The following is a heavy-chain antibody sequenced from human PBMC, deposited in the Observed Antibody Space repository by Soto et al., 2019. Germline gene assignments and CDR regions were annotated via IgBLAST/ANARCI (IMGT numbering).Heavy chain of an antibody. CDR1: GFTFSSYS. J-gene: IGHJ5*02. D-gene: IGHD3-22*01. V-gene: IGHV3-21*01. CDR3: ARWLYYSEWSGYYAP. CDR2: ISSSSSYI. Sequence: EVQLVESGGGLVKPGGSLRLSCAASGFTFSSYSMNWVRQAPGKGLEWVSSISSSSSYIYYADSVKGRFTFSRDNAENSLYLQLNSLRAEDTAVYYCARWLYYSEWSGYYAPWGQGTLVTVSS.